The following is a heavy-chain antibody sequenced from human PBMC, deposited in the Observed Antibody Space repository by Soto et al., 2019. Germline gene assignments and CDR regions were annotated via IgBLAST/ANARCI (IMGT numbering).Heavy chain of an antibody. Sequence: GGSLRLSCAASGFSFSNSVIHWVRQAPGRGLEWVAVISTDETNEDYADSVKGRFTISRDNSKSTLYLQMNSLRAEDTAVYYCARGLIKPEGGAFDIWDQGTMVTVSS. CDR3: ARGLIKPEGGAFDI. CDR1: GFSFSNSV. CDR2: ISTDETNE. V-gene: IGHV3-33*01. J-gene: IGHJ3*02. D-gene: IGHD3-16*01.